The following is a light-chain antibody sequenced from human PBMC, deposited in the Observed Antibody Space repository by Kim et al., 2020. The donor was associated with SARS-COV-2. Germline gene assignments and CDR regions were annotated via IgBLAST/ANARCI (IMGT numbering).Light chain of an antibody. V-gene: IGKV1-39*01. CDR2: AAS. CDR1: QSISNY. J-gene: IGKJ2*03. CDR3: QQSYKTPFS. Sequence: SASVGDRVTIPCRASQSISNYLNSYQQEPGKAPKLLIYAASSLQSGVSSRFSGSGSGTDFTLTIGSLQPEDFASYFGQQSYKTPFSFGQGTKL.